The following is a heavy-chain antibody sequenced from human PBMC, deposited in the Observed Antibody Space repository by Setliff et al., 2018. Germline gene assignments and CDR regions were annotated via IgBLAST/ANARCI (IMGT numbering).Heavy chain of an antibody. J-gene: IGHJ3*02. CDR1: GASISSGSHY. CDR3: ARYGERGGLDDFDI. V-gene: IGHV4-61*09. D-gene: IGHD2-21*01. Sequence: PSETLSLTCNVSGASISSGSHYWSWIRQSAGEKPTWIGHVYSTGSTNYNPSFESRVSISVDKSNNQFSLKMTSVTAADTAMYYCARYGERGGLDDFDIWGQGTMVTVSS. CDR2: VYSTGST.